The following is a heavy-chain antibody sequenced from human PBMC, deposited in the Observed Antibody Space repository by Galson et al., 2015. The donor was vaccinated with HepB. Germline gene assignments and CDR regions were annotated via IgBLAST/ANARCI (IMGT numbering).Heavy chain of an antibody. CDR3: ARDIWFAEMDEYYHYGVGV. J-gene: IGHJ6*02. CDR1: GYTFTSHI. Sequence: SVKVSCKASGYTFTSHIITWVRQAPGQGPEWMGWINLYNGKTNCAPKLQGRVNMTTDTSTSTAYLELRSLRSDDTAVYYCARDIWFAEMDEYYHYGVGVWGQGTTVTVSS. D-gene: IGHD3-10*01. CDR2: INLYNGKT. V-gene: IGHV1-18*04.